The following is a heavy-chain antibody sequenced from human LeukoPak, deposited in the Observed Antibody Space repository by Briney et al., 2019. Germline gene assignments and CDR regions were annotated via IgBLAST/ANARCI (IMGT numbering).Heavy chain of an antibody. CDR1: GFTFISYG. CDR3: AKALSPY. J-gene: IGHJ4*02. V-gene: IGHV3-30*18. Sequence: GRSLRLSCAASGFTFISYGMHWVRQAPGKGLEWVAVISYDGSNKYYADSVKGRFTISRDNSKNTLYLQMNSLRAEDTAVYYCAKALSPYWGQGTLVTVSS. CDR2: ISYDGSNK.